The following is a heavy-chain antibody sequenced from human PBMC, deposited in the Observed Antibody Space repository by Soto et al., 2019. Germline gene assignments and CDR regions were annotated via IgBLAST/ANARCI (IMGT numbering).Heavy chain of an antibody. Sequence: SGPTLINPTQTLTQTCTFSGSSLSTSGVGVGRIRQPLGKALGGLALNYLDDDKRYNPSLKSRLTITKDTSKNQVVLTMTNMDPVDTATYYCAFRREYYTILTCYHNVAVGYWFYVWGQ. V-gene: IGHV2-5*02. D-gene: IGHD3-9*01. CDR2: NYLDDDK. CDR1: GSSLSTSGVG. J-gene: IGHJ5*02. CDR3: AFRREYYTILTCYHNVAVGYWFYV.